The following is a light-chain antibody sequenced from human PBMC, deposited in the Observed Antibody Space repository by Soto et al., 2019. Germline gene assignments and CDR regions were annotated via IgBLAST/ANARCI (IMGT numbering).Light chain of an antibody. CDR1: QSVGQN. Sequence: EIQMTQSPATLSVSPGERVTLSCRASQSVGQNLACYQQRFGQAPRLLIYGASVRATGIPARFSGSGSGTEFTLTISNLQSEDFAVYYCQQYNNSPPRTFGQGTKVEVK. J-gene: IGKJ1*01. CDR2: GAS. CDR3: QQYNNSPPRT. V-gene: IGKV3-15*01.